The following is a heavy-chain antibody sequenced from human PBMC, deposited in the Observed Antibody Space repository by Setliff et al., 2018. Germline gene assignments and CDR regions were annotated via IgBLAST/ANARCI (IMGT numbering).Heavy chain of an antibody. CDR2: INHSGST. V-gene: IGHV4-34*01. D-gene: IGHD6-6*01. J-gene: IGHJ5*02. Sequence: SETLSLTCAAYGGTFSHYYWTWIRQSPGKGLEWIGEINHSGSTNYNPSLKSRVTISIDTSKDQFSLRMGSVSAADAAIYYCARGRNVAARLLDTWGQGSRVTVSS. CDR3: ARGRNVAARLLDT. CDR1: GGTFSHYY.